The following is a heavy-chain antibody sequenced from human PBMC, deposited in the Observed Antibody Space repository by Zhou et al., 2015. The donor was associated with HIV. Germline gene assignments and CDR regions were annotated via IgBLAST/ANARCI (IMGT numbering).Heavy chain of an antibody. CDR3: ARGALSDSYSGSYPTSWGYYYYGMDV. Sequence: QVQLVQSGAEVKKPGASVKVSCKASGYTFTGYYMHWVRQAPGQGLEWMGGIIPIFGTANYAQKFQGRVTITADESTSTAYMELSSLRSEDTAVYYCARGALSDSYSGSYPTSWGYYYYGMDVVGPRA. J-gene: IGHJ6*02. D-gene: IGHD1-26*01. V-gene: IGHV1-69*01. CDR1: GYTFTGYY. CDR2: IIPIFGTA.